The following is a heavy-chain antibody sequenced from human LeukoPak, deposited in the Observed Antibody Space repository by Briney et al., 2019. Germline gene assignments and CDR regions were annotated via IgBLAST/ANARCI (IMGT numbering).Heavy chain of an antibody. CDR3: AKPAKTDYADY. CDR2: ISDSGGST. Sequence: ESGGSLRLSCAASRFTFSSYGMSWVRQAPGKGLEWVSSISDSGGSTYYADSVKGRFTISRDNSKNTLYLQMSSLRAEDTAVYYCAKPAKTDYADYWGQGTLVTVSS. V-gene: IGHV3-23*01. CDR1: RFTFSSYG. J-gene: IGHJ4*02. D-gene: IGHD1-14*01.